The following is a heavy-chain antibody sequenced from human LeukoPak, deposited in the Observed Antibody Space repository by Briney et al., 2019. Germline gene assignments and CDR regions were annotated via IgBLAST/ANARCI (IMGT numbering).Heavy chain of an antibody. D-gene: IGHD2-21*02. V-gene: IGHV4-4*08. CDR2: IYNFGST. CDR1: GGSISSYY. Sequence: SETLSLTCTASGGSISSYYWSWIRQSPGKGLEWVGHIYNFGSTNYNPSLKSRVTISVDTSKNQFSLKLSSVTAADTAVYYCARAIVVVVTAPPYWYFDLWGRGTLVTVSS. J-gene: IGHJ2*01. CDR3: ARAIVVVVTAPPYWYFDL.